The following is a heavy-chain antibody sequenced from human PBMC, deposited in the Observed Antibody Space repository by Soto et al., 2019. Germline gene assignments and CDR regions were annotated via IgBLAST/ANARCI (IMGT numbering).Heavy chain of an antibody. CDR1: GGSVNGYY. V-gene: IGHV4-34*02. D-gene: IGHD3-3*01. Sequence: QVHLQQWGAGLLKPSETLSLTCAVYGGSVNGYYWNWIRQPPGKGLEWIGEINHTGGTHYNPSLKSRVTMSVDTPKNQFSLRLSSVTAADTAIYYGATRITVFGLLIPPFDPGGQGTQVTVSS. J-gene: IGHJ5*02. CDR2: INHTGGT. CDR3: ATRITVFGLLIPPFDP.